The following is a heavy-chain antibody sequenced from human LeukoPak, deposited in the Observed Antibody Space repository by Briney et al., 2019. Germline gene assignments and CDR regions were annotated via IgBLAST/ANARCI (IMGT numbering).Heavy chain of an antibody. CDR3: ARASGCSGGSCYFPYYYYYGMDV. V-gene: IGHV3-30-3*01. D-gene: IGHD2-15*01. Sequence: RARSLRLSCPPYAFTFTSYAMHWVRQAPRKGLEWVAVISYDGSNKYYADSVKGRFTISRDNYKNTLYLQMNSLRAEDTAVYYCARASGCSGGSCYFPYYYYYGMDVWGQGTTVTVSS. CDR1: AFTFTSYA. CDR2: ISYDGSNK. J-gene: IGHJ6*02.